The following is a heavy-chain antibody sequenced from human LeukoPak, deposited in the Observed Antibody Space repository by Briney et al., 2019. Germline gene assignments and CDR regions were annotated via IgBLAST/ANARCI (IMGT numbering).Heavy chain of an antibody. D-gene: IGHD6-13*01. J-gene: IGHJ4*02. CDR3: ARHSSSRGSIDY. CDR2: IYHSGST. Sequence: SETLSLXCAVSGYSISSGYYWGWILQPPGKGLEWIGSIYHSGSTYYNPSLKSRVTISVDTSKDQFSLKLSSVTAADTAVYYCARHSSSRGSIDYWGQGTLVTVSS. V-gene: IGHV4-38-2*01. CDR1: GYSISSGYY.